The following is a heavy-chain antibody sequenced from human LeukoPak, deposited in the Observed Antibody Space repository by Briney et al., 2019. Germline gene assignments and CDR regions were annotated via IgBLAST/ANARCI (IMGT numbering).Heavy chain of an antibody. CDR2: ISSSGSTI. D-gene: IGHD5-18*01. V-gene: IGHV3-11*01. Sequence: GGSLRLSCAASGFTFSDYYMSWIRQAPGKGLEWVSYISSSGSTIYYADSVKGRFTISRDNAKNPLYLQMNSLRAEDTAVYYCARDLHSYGSPPNYWGQGTLVTVSS. CDR1: GFTFSDYY. J-gene: IGHJ4*02. CDR3: ARDLHSYGSPPNY.